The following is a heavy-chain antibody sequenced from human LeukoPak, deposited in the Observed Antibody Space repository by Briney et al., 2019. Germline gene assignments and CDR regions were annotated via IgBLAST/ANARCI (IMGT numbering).Heavy chain of an antibody. CDR2: ISTSSGYI. D-gene: IGHD5-18*01. V-gene: IGHV3-21*01. J-gene: IGHJ4*02. CDR3: AADTPLRGSSYGFDY. Sequence: GGSLRLSCAASGFTFSSYTMHWVRQAPGKGLEWVSSISTSSGYIYYADSVKGRFTISRDNAKNSLYLQMNSLRAEDTALYYCAADTPLRGSSYGFDYWGQGTLVTVSS. CDR1: GFTFSSYT.